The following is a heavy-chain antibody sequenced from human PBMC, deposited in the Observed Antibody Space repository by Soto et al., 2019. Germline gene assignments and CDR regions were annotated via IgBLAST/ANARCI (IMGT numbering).Heavy chain of an antibody. CDR2: INPSGGST. Sequence: ASVKVSCKASGYTFTSYYMHWVRQAPGQGLEWMGIINPSGGSTSYAQKFQGRVTMTRDTSTSTVYMELSSLRSEDTAVYYRARDSGALDYDFWSGSLWFDPWGQGTLVTVSS. CDR1: GYTFTSYY. J-gene: IGHJ5*02. V-gene: IGHV1-46*01. D-gene: IGHD3-3*01. CDR3: ARDSGALDYDFWSGSLWFDP.